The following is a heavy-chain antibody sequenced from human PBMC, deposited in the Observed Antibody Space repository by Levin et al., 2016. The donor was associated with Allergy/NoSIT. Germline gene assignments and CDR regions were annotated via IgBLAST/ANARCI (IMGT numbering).Heavy chain of an antibody. D-gene: IGHD1-1*01. J-gene: IGHJ4*02. Sequence: GESLKISCAASGFTFSSYSMNWVRQAPGKGLEWVSYISSSSSTIYYADSVKGRFTISRDNAKNSLYLQMNSLRAEDTAVYYCARGRTGYDYWGQGTLVTVSS. CDR1: GFTFSSYS. CDR2: ISSSSSTI. CDR3: ARGRTGYDY. V-gene: IGHV3-48*01.